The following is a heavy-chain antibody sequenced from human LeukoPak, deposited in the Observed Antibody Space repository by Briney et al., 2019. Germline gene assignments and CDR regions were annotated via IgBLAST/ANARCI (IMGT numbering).Heavy chain of an antibody. J-gene: IGHJ4*02. Sequence: GGSLRLSCGPSGFTFSNYDMLWVRQAPGKGLEWVAFIRYDGNNKLYADSVKGRFTISRDNSKNTLYLHINSLRAEDTAVYYCAKDNPLDYWGQGTLVIVSS. CDR1: GFTFSNYD. CDR2: IRYDGNNK. CDR3: AKDNPLDY. D-gene: IGHD1-14*01. V-gene: IGHV3-30*02.